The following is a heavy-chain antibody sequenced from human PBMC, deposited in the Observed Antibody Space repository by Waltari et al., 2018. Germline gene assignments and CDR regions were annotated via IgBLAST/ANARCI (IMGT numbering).Heavy chain of an antibody. J-gene: IGHJ5*02. CDR3: ARADILVIPSAPLVNWFDP. Sequence: QVQLQESGPGLVKPSETLSLTCTVSGYSISSGYYWGWIRQPPGKGLEWIGTFYHGATTYYNPSFESRVTISVDTSMNQFSLNLISVTAADTAVYYCARADILVIPSAPLVNWFDPWGQGTLVTVSS. V-gene: IGHV4-38-2*02. CDR1: GYSISSGYY. D-gene: IGHD2-2*01. CDR2: FYHGATT.